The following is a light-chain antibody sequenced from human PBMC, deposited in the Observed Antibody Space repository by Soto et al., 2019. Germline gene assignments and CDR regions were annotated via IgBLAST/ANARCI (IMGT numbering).Light chain of an antibody. CDR2: DVS. CDR3: QQRSNWPPYT. CDR1: QSVSRN. J-gene: IGKJ2*01. V-gene: IGKV3-11*01. Sequence: EIVLTPSPATLSLSRGERTTLSCRASQSVSRNLAWYQQKPGQAPRLLIYDVSNRATGIPARFSGSGSGTDFTLTISSLEPEDFAVYYCQQRSNWPPYTFGQGTKLEIK.